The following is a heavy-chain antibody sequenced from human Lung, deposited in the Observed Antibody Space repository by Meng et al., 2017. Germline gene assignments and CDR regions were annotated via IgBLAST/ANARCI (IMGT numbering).Heavy chain of an antibody. CDR3: ARGGVTTDD. CDR1: GVTFSTHW. J-gene: IGHJ4*02. Sequence: EVHLVASGGGLFQPGGSLRLSCAASGVTFSTHWMHWVRQAPRKGLEWVARRTGEGSSTRDADAAQARGTRARQNTKNTQNKQMNSLRAEDTAVYYCARGGVTTDDWGQGTLVTVSS. D-gene: IGHD4-17*01. CDR2: RTGEGSST. V-gene: IGHV3-74*01.